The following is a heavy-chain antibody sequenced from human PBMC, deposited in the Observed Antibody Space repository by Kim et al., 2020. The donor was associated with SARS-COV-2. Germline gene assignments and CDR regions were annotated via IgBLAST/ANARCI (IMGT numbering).Heavy chain of an antibody. CDR2: IYYSGST. J-gene: IGHJ5*02. CDR3: ARQSGMSMILVVIIPGWFDP. CDR1: GGSISSSSYY. Sequence: SETLSLTCTVSGGSISSSSYYWGWIRQPPGKGLEWIGSIYYSGSTYYNTSLKSRVTISVDTSKNQFSLKLSSVTAADTAVYYCARQSGMSMILVVIIPGWFDPWGQGTLVTVSS. V-gene: IGHV4-39*01. D-gene: IGHD3-22*01.